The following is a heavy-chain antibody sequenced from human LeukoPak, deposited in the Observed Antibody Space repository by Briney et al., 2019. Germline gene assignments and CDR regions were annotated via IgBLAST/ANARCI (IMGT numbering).Heavy chain of an antibody. CDR3: ARDSGNYFGWFDP. Sequence: ASVKVSCKASGYTFSSYGISWVRQAPGQGLEWMGWISAYNGNTNYAQKLQGRVTMTTDTSTSTAYMELRNLRFDDTAVYYCARDSGNYFGWFDPWGQGTLVIVSS. V-gene: IGHV1-18*01. CDR2: ISAYNGNT. J-gene: IGHJ5*02. D-gene: IGHD1-26*01. CDR1: GYTFSSYG.